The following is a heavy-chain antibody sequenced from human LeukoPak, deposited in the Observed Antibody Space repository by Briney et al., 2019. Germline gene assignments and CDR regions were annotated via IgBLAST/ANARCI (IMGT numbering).Heavy chain of an antibody. CDR1: GFTFSTYA. J-gene: IGHJ6*02. CDR2: ISGGGGST. V-gene: IGHV3-23*01. D-gene: IGHD1-26*01. CDR3: AKNAEGDSYYHGLDV. Sequence: PSGGSLRLSCVVSGFTFSTYAMTWVRQAPGKGLEWVSPISGGGGSTYYADSVKGRFTISRDNSKNTLYLQMNSLRAEDTAVYYCAKNAEGDSYYHGLDVWGQGTTVTVSS.